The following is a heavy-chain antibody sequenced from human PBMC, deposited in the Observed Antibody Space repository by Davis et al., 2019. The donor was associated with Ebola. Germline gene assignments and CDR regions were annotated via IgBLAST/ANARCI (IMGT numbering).Heavy chain of an antibody. Sequence: MPSETLSLTCSVSGGSVSSGSYYWSWIRQPPEKGLEWVGYIYYSGSTNYNPSLKSRVTISVDTSKNQFSLKLSSVTAADTAVYYCARVTTYYYYYGMDVWGQGTTVTVSS. CDR2: IYYSGST. D-gene: IGHD1-14*01. CDR1: GGSVSSGSYY. V-gene: IGHV4-61*01. J-gene: IGHJ6*02. CDR3: ARVTTYYYYYGMDV.